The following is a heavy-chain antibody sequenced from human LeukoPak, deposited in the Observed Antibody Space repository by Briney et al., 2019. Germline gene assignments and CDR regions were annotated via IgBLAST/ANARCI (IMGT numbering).Heavy chain of an antibody. J-gene: IGHJ4*02. Sequence: SETLSLTCAVYGGSFSGYYWSWIRQPPGKGLEWIGEINHSGSTNYNPSLKSRVTISVDTSKNQFSLKLSSVTAAGTAVYYCARQTIDTSLGGVPDYFDSWGQGTPVTVSS. CDR2: INHSGST. V-gene: IGHV4-34*01. CDR3: ARQTIDTSLGGVPDYFDS. CDR1: GGSFSGYY. D-gene: IGHD3-16*01.